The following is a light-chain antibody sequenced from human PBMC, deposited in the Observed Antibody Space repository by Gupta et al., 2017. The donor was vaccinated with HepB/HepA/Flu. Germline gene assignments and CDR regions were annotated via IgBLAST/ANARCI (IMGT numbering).Light chain of an antibody. J-gene: IGLJ2*01. CDR2: RND. CDR1: SSNVGRSF. Sequence: HSALTQPPSVSGPPGQRVTISCSGSSSNVGRSFVYWYPHVPVAAPKLLIYRNDQRPSGVPERFSDSKYGSSASLAISGLRAEDEANYYCAALDTSRRLVVFGGGTKLTVL. V-gene: IGLV1-47*01. CDR3: AALDTSRRLVV.